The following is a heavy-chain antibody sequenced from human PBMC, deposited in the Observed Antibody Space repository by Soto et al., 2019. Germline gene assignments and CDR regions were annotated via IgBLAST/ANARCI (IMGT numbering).Heavy chain of an antibody. Sequence: SETLSLTCTVSGGSISSYHWSWIRQPPGKGLEWIGYIYYSGSTNYNPSLKSRVTISVDTSKNQFSLKLSSVTAADTAVYYCARSLRQYYYYYYMDVWGKGTTVTVSS. D-gene: IGHD3-16*02. CDR1: GGSISSYH. CDR3: ARSLRQYYYYYYMDV. CDR2: IYYSGST. V-gene: IGHV4-59*01. J-gene: IGHJ6*03.